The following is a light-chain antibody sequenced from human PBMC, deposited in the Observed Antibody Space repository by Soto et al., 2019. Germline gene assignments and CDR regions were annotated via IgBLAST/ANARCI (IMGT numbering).Light chain of an antibody. Sequence: DIPMTQSPSSLSASVGDRVTITCRASQSISTYLSWYLQKPGKAPELLIYAASTLQSGVPSRFSGSGSGTDFTLTISSLQPEDFATYYCLQTDGTPRTFGQGTKVEIK. J-gene: IGKJ1*01. CDR2: AAS. CDR1: QSISTY. CDR3: LQTDGTPRT. V-gene: IGKV1-39*01.